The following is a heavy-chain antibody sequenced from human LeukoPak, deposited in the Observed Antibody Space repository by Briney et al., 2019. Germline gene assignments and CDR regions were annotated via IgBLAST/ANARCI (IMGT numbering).Heavy chain of an antibody. D-gene: IGHD3-10*01. Sequence: GGSLRLSCAASGFTFSTYNMNWVRQAPGKRLEWVSSISSSSSYIYYADSVKGRFTISRDNAKNSLYLQMNSLRAEDTAVYYCAKDSAFYYIDVWGKGTTVIISS. CDR1: GFTFSTYN. V-gene: IGHV3-21*01. CDR2: ISSSSSYI. CDR3: AKDSAFYYIDV. J-gene: IGHJ6*03.